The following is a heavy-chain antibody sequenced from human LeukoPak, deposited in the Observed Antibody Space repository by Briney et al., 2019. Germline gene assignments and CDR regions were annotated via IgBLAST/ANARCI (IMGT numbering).Heavy chain of an antibody. CDR2: IYSGGST. J-gene: IGHJ4*02. CDR1: GFTFSDHY. V-gene: IGHV3-53*01. D-gene: IGHD6-19*01. Sequence: GGSLRPSCAASGFTFSDHYMDWVRQAPGKGLEWVSIIYSGGSTYYADSVKGRFTISRDNSKNTLYLQMNSLRAEDTAVYYCARDLGSGWNFDYWGQGTLVTVSS. CDR3: ARDLGSGWNFDY.